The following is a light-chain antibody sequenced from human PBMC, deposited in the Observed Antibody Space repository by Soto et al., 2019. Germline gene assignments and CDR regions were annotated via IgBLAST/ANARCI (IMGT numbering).Light chain of an antibody. V-gene: IGKV1-39*01. CDR2: AAS. J-gene: IGKJ1*01. CDR3: QHSYTIPWT. CDR1: QSIISY. Sequence: DIQMTQSPSSLSAPVGDRVTITCRASQSIISYLNWYQQTPGKAPKLLIYAASSSQSGVPSRFSGSGSGTDFTLTINSLQPEDFATYYCQHSYTIPWTFGQGTKVDIK.